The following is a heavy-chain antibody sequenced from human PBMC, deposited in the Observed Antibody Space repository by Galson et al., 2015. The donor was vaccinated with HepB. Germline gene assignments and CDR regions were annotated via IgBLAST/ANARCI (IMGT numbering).Heavy chain of an antibody. Sequence: SVKVSCKASGYTLSSYSIAWVRQAPGQGLEWMAWINPYNRETHFAGKFQGRVTLTTNTITSTAYMELRSLRSEDTAVYYCARAAQFLGNYDYWGQGTLVTVSS. V-gene: IGHV1-18*01. CDR2: INPYNRET. CDR1: GYTLSSYS. CDR3: ARAAQFLGNYDY. J-gene: IGHJ4*02. D-gene: IGHD1-7*01.